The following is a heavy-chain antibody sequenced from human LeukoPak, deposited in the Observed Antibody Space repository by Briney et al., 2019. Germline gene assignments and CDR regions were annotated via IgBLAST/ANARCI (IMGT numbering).Heavy chain of an antibody. CDR2: IYYSGST. D-gene: IGHD5-18*01. Sequence: SETLSLTCTVSGGSISSSSYYWGWIRQPPGKGLEWIGSIYYSGSTYYNPSLKSRVTISVDTSKNQFSLKLSSGTAAVTAVYYCARDRGFSYGFDSWGRGTLVTASP. CDR3: ARDRGFSYGFDS. J-gene: IGHJ4*02. CDR1: GGSISSSSYY. V-gene: IGHV4-39*07.